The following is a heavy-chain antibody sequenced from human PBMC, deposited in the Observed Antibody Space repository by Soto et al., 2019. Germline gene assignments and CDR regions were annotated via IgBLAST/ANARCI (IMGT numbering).Heavy chain of an antibody. J-gene: IGHJ5*02. CDR2: ISAYNGNT. V-gene: IGHV1-18*04. D-gene: IGHD3-10*01. Sequence: QVQLVQSGAEVKKPGASVKVSCKASGYTFTSYGISWVRQAPGQGLEWMGWISAYNGNTNYAQKLQGKVTMTTDTSTSTADMELSSLSSDVTAVYYCARDGCYYGSGTRPVTWFDPWGQGTLVTVSS. CDR1: GYTFTSYG. CDR3: ARDGCYYGSGTRPVTWFDP.